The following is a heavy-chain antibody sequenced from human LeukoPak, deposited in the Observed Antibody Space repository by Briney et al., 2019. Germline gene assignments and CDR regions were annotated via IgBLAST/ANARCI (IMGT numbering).Heavy chain of an antibody. Sequence: SETLSLTXTVSGGSISSYYWSWIRQPPGKGLEWIGYIYYSGSTNYNPSLKSRVTISVDTSKNQFSLKLSSVTAADTAVYYCARERESSSHFDYWGQGTLVTVSS. J-gene: IGHJ4*02. CDR1: GGSISSYY. V-gene: IGHV4-59*01. CDR2: IYYSGST. CDR3: ARERESSSHFDY. D-gene: IGHD6-6*01.